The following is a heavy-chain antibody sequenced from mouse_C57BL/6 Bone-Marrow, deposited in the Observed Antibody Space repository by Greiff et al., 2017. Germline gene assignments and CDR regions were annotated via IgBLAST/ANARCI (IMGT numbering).Heavy chain of an antibody. CDR2: ISSGSSTI. Sequence: EVQLVESGGGLVKPGGSLKLSCAASGFTFSDYGMHWVRQAPEKGLEWVAYISSGSSTIYYADTVKGRFTISRDNAKNTLFLQMTSLRSEDTAMYYCARGGGSSYWFAYWGQGTLVTVSA. CDR3: ARGGGSSYWFAY. V-gene: IGHV5-17*01. D-gene: IGHD1-1*01. CDR1: GFTFSDYG. J-gene: IGHJ3*01.